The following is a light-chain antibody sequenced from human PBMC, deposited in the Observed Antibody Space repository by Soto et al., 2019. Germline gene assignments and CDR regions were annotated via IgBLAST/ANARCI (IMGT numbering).Light chain of an antibody. CDR2: AAS. J-gene: IGKJ1*01. Sequence: DIQMTQSPSSLYASIGDRVTITCRASQSISTYLSWYQKKAGKAPKLLISAASTLRDGVPPRFSGSGSGTDFTLTISSLQPEDFAVYYCQKSYSSPRTLGQGTKVEIK. CDR1: QSISTY. V-gene: IGKV1-39*01. CDR3: QKSYSSPRT.